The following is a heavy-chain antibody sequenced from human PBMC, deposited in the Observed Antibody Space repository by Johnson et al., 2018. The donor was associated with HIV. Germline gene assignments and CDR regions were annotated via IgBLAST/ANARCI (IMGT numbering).Heavy chain of an antibody. V-gene: IGHV3-74*02. Sequence: MQLVESGGGLVQPGGSLTLSCAASGFTFSNYAMSWVRRAPGKGLEWVSRINSDGSSTNYAGSVKGRFTISRDNAKNPRYLQMNSLRAEDTAVYYCATSTASDAFDIWGQGTMVTVSS. CDR1: GFTFSNYA. CDR3: ATSTASDAFDI. D-gene: IGHD1-1*01. J-gene: IGHJ3*02. CDR2: INSDGSST.